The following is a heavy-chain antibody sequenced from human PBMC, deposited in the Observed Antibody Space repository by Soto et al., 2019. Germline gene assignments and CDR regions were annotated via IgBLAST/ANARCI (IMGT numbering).Heavy chain of an antibody. CDR2: IYYSGST. V-gene: IGHV4-59*01. CDR3: ARGGRGLYSSFDY. J-gene: IGHJ4*02. Sequence: QVELQETGPGLVKPSETLSLTCTVSGGSISTYYWSWIRQPPGKGLEWIGNIYYSGSTNYNPSLKSRVTISVDTSKNQFSLKLTSVTAADTAVYYCARGGRGLYSSFDYWGQGTLVIVSS. CDR1: GGSISTYY. D-gene: IGHD1-26*01.